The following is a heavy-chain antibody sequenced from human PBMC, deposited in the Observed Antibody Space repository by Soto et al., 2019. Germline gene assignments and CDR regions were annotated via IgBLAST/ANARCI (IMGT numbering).Heavy chain of an antibody. V-gene: IGHV4-59*01. CDR3: ARGPYYDILTGYYGAYYYYYMDV. D-gene: IGHD3-9*01. CDR2: IYYSGST. Sequence: SETLSLTCTVSGGSISSYYWSWIRQPPGKGLEWIGYIYYSGSTNYNPSLKSRVTISVDTSKNQFSLKLSSVTAADTAVYYCARGPYYDILTGYYGAYYYYYMDVWGKGTTVTV. J-gene: IGHJ6*03. CDR1: GGSISSYY.